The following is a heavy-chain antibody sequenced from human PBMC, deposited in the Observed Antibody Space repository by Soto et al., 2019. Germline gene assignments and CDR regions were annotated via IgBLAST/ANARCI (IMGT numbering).Heavy chain of an antibody. J-gene: IGHJ5*02. CDR2: ISWNSRSI. D-gene: IGHD3-3*01. CDR1: GFTFDDYA. Sequence: EVQLVESGGGLVQPGRSLRLSCAASGFTFDDYAMHWVRQAPGKGLEWVSGISWNSRSIGYADSVKGRFTISRDNAKNSLYLQMNSLRAEDTALYYCAKGRRFLEWLLGDWFDPWGQGTLVTVSS. CDR3: AKGRRFLEWLLGDWFDP. V-gene: IGHV3-9*01.